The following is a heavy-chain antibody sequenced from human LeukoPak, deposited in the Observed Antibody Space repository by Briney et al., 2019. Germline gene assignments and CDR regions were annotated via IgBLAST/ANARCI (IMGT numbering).Heavy chain of an antibody. Sequence: GESLKISCKGSGYSFTSNWIGWVRQMPGKGLEWMGINYPGDSDTRYSPSFQGQVTISADKSISTAYLQWSSLKPSDTAMYYCARADARFYYDSSGHPYDYWGQGTLVTVSS. V-gene: IGHV5-51*01. J-gene: IGHJ4*02. CDR1: GYSFTSNW. D-gene: IGHD3-22*01. CDR3: ARADARFYYDSSGHPYDY. CDR2: NYPGDSDT.